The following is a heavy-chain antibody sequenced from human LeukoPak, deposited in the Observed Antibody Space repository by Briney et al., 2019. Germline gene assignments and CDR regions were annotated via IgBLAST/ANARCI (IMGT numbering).Heavy chain of an antibody. J-gene: IGHJ4*02. CDR3: TTFHDIVVVPAASL. CDR2: IKSKSAGGTT. V-gene: IGHV3-15*01. D-gene: IGHD2-2*01. CDR1: GFTFTTAW. Sequence: GGSLRLSCAASGFTFTTAWMSWVRQAPGKGLEWVGRIKSKSAGGTTDYAAPVKGRFTISRDDSKNTLYLQMNSLKTEDTAVYYCTTFHDIVVVPAASLWGQGTLVTVSS.